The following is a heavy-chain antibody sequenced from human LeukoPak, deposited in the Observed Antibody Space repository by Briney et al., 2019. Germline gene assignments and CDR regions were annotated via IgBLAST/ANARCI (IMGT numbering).Heavy chain of an antibody. D-gene: IGHD6-13*01. V-gene: IGHV1-2*02. CDR2: INPNSGGT. J-gene: IGHJ5*02. CDR1: GYTFTDYY. CDR3: ARDRGGQQLVTNWFDP. Sequence: ASVKVSCKASGYTFTDYYMHWVRQAPGQGLEWMGWINPNSGGTNYAQKFQGRVTMTRDTSISTAYMELSRLRSDDTAVYYCARDRGGQQLVTNWFDPWGQGTLVTVSS.